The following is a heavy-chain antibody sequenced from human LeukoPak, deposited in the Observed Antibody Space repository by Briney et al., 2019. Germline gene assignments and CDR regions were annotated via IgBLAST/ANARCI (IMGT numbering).Heavy chain of an antibody. J-gene: IGHJ6*02. V-gene: IGHV3-33*01. CDR1: GFTFRSYG. CDR2: IWYDGSNK. D-gene: IGHD3-22*01. CDR3: ARPYYYDSSGYSPYGMDV. Sequence: PGRSLRLSCAASGFTFRSYGMYWVRQAPGKGLEWVAVIWYDGSNKYYADSVKGRFTIPRDNSKNTLFLQMNSLRAEDTAVYYCARPYYYDSSGYSPYGMDVWGQGTTVTVSS.